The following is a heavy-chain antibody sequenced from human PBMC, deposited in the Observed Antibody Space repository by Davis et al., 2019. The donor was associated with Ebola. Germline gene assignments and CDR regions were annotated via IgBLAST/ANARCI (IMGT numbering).Heavy chain of an antibody. CDR3: ARGGEIVVVPAATGYHYYGMDV. CDR1: GYTFTSYD. D-gene: IGHD2-2*01. V-gene: IGHV1-8*01. J-gene: IGHJ6*02. CDR2: MNPNSGNT. Sequence: ASVKVSCKASGYTFTSYDINWVRQATGQGLEWMGWMNPNSGNTGYAQKFQGRVTMTRNTSISTAYMELSSLRSEDTAVYYCARGGEIVVVPAATGYHYYGMDVWGQGTTVTVSS.